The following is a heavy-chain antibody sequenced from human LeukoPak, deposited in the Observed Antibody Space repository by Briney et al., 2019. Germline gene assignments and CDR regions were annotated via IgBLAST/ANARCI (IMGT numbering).Heavy chain of an antibody. J-gene: IGHJ4*02. V-gene: IGHV3-30*03. CDR3: ASRSMASDY. CDR2: ISDDGRNK. Sequence: GRSLRLSCAASGFTFSKFGMHWVRQAPGKGLEWVALISDDGRNKYYADSVKGRFTISRDNSKNTLYLQMSSLRAEDTAVYYCASRSMASDYWGQGTLVTVSS. D-gene: IGHD2/OR15-2a*01. CDR1: GFTFSKFG.